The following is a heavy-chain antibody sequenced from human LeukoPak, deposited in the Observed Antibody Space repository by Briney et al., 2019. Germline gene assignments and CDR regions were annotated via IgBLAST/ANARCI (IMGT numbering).Heavy chain of an antibody. J-gene: IGHJ4*02. CDR3: ARPRIVAGGTFDY. Sequence: ASVKVSCKTSGNTFTPYYMHWVRQAPGQGLEWMGVINPTTGNTNYAQKFQGRATMTSDTSTSTVYMELSSLRSEDTAVYYCARPRIVAGGTFDYWGQGTLVTVSS. CDR2: INPTTGNT. V-gene: IGHV1-46*01. CDR1: GNTFTPYY. D-gene: IGHD6-13*01.